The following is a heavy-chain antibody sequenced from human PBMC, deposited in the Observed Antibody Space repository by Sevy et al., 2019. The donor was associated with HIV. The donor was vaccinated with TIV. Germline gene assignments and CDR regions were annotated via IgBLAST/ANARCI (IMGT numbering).Heavy chain of an antibody. CDR2: IWYEGNNQ. Sequence: GGSLRLSCAASGVTYSSYGMHWVRQAPGKGREGVGLIWYEGNNQYYADSAKGRFTISRDNSKNTLYLKMNSLRAEDTAVYYCASGAYYYASRSQNFDYWGPGTLVTVSS. D-gene: IGHD3-10*01. CDR3: ASGAYYYASRSQNFDY. V-gene: IGHV3-33*01. J-gene: IGHJ4*02. CDR1: GVTYSSYG.